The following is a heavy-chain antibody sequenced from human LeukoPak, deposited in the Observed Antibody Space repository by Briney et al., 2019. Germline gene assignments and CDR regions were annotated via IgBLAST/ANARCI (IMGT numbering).Heavy chain of an antibody. CDR3: AREEAIAAAGFDAFDI. J-gene: IGHJ3*02. Sequence: SVKVSCKASGGTFSSYAISWVRQAPGQGLEWMGGIIPIFGTANYAQKFQGRVTITADESTSTAYMELSSLRSEDTAVYYCAREEAIAAAGFDAFDIWGQGTMVTVSS. V-gene: IGHV1-69*13. CDR2: IIPIFGTA. CDR1: GGTFSSYA. D-gene: IGHD6-13*01.